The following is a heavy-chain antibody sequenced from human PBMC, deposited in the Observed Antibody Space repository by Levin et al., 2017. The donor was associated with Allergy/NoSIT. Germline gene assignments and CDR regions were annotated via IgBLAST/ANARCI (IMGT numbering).Heavy chain of an antibody. Sequence: GESLKISCAASGFTFSSYAMSWVRQAPGKGLEWVSAISGSGGSTYYADSVKGRFTISRDNSKNTLYLQMNSLRAEDTAVYYCAGPHRASNCGGDCYWGQGTLVTVSS. CDR1: GFTFSSYA. CDR2: ISGSGGST. CDR3: AGPHRASNCGGDCY. V-gene: IGHV3-23*01. J-gene: IGHJ4*02. D-gene: IGHD2-21*02.